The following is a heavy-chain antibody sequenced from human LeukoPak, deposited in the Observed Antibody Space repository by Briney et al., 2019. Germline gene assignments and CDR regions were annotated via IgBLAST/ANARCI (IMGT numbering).Heavy chain of an antibody. D-gene: IGHD2/OR15-2a*01. V-gene: IGHV1-18*01. CDR1: VYTFTNYA. J-gene: IGHJ5*02. CDR2: VTAYSGNT. Sequence: ASVTLSCKSPVYTFTNYAASWLRQAPGQTLEWMGWVTAYSGNTNYAQNFHDRLTVTTDTSTSTAYMELRSLTSEDTAVYYCAREGRLMSDTTVHPWGQGTLVTVSP. CDR3: AREGRLMSDTTVHP.